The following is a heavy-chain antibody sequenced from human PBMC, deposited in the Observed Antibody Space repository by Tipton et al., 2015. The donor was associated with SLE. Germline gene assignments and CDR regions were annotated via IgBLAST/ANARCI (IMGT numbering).Heavy chain of an antibody. Sequence: TLSLTCAVSGYSISSGYYWGWIRQHPGKGLEWIGYIYYSGSTYYNPSLKSRVTISVDTSKNQFSLKLSSVTAADTAVYYCARAYYYDGDFDYWGQGTLVTVSS. D-gene: IGHD3-22*01. CDR2: IYYSGST. CDR1: GYSISSGYY. CDR3: ARAYYYDGDFDY. V-gene: IGHV4-31*11. J-gene: IGHJ4*02.